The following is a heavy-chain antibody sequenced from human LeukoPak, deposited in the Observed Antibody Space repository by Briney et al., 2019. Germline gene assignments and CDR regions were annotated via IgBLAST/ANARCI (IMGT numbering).Heavy chain of an antibody. D-gene: IGHD2-2*01. V-gene: IGHV1-18*01. Sequence: ASVKVSCKASGYTFTNYGISWVRQAPGQGLEWMGWISSYNGYTNFAQKVQGRVTMTTDTSTSTAYMELSNLRSEDTAGYYCARVVTPRYCTSTSCYSQGWFDPWGQGTLVTVSS. J-gene: IGHJ5*02. CDR3: ARVVTPRYCTSTSCYSQGWFDP. CDR2: ISSYNGYT. CDR1: GYTFTNYG.